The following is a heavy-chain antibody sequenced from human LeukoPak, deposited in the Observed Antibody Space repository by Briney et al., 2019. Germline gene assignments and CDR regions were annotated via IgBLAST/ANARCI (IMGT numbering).Heavy chain of an antibody. J-gene: IGHJ5*02. CDR1: GGSISSSSYY. Sequence: SETLSLTCTVSGGSISSSSYYWGWIRQPPGTGLEWIGSIYYSGSTYYNPSLKSRVTISVDTSKNQFSLKLSSVTAADTAVYYCARKVSGDYVRWFDPWGQGTLVTVSS. CDR2: IYYSGST. V-gene: IGHV4-39*01. CDR3: ARKVSGDYVRWFDP. D-gene: IGHD4-17*01.